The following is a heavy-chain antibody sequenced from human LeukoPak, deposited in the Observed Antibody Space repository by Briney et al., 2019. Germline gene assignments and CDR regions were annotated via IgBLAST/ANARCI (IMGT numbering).Heavy chain of an antibody. CDR1: GGTFSNYA. V-gene: IGHV1-69*05. J-gene: IGHJ4*02. CDR3: ASHYGNSATGGFPY. D-gene: IGHD3-10*01. CDR2: IVPVFGTP. Sequence: SVKVSCKASGGTFSNYAINWVRQAPGQGLEWMGRIVPVFGTPNFAQKFQGRVTLTRDGSTNTAYMEMSSLRSEDTAVYYCASHYGNSATGGFPYWGQGTLVTVSS.